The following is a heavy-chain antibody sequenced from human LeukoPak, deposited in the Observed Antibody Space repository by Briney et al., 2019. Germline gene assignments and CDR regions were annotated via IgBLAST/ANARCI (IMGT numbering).Heavy chain of an antibody. CDR1: GGSTGSNP. D-gene: IGHD3-22*01. CDR3: VGAKQWLSFDI. J-gene: IGHJ3*02. Sequence: SETLSLTCTVSGGSTGSNPWSWMRQLPGKGLEWIVTYFNSGSTSYNPSLKSRAIISVDTSKNQFSLKLSSVTAADTAVYYCVGAKQWLSFDIWGQGTMVTVSS. CDR2: YFNSGST. V-gene: IGHV4-59*08.